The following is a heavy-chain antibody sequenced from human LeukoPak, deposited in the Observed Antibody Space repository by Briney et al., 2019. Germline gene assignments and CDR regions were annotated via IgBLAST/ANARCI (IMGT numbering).Heavy chain of an antibody. CDR2: IHSPGDT. CDR3: VRGQCSSSGCSTRVSGLDV. V-gene: IGHV3-13*01. Sequence: AGSLRLSCAAYGFIFSSYDRHWVRQAPGKGLEWVSAIHSPGDTHYTASLKSRVTISRDTSENSVYLQLNSLSAADTAVYYCVRGQCSSSGCSTRVSGLDVWGQGTVVTVFS. D-gene: IGHD2-2*01. J-gene: IGHJ3*01. CDR1: GFIFSSYD.